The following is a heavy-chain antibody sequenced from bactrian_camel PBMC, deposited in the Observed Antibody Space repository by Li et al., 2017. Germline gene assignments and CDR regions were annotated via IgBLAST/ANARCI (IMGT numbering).Heavy chain of an antibody. CDR1: GFTFSDSD. D-gene: IGHD6*01. V-gene: IGHV3S55*01. Sequence: VQLVESGGGSVQAGGSLRLSCTASGFTFSDSDMGWYRLAPGNECELVSTLSSDGNTYYADSVKGRFTISQDNAKNTLYLQMTSLRPEDTAMYYCAAAPIVSCAVVAYTPTAHRIFPYSGRGTQVTVS. J-gene: IGHJ4*01. CDR3: AAAPIVSCAVVAYTPTAHRIFPY. CDR2: LSSDGNT.